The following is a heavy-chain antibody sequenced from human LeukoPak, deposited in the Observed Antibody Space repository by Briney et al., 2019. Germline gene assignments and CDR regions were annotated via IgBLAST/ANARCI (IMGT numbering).Heavy chain of an antibody. V-gene: IGHV4-39*01. J-gene: IGHJ4*02. CDR2: IYYSGST. D-gene: IGHD3-10*01. Sequence: SETLSLTCTVSGGSISSSSYYWGWSRQPPGKGLEWIGSIYYSGSTYYNPSLKSRVTISVDTSKNQFSLKLSSVTAADTAVYYCARVSRGSGSKAYYFDYWGQGTLVTVSS. CDR3: ARVSRGSGSKAYYFDY. CDR1: GGSISSSSYY.